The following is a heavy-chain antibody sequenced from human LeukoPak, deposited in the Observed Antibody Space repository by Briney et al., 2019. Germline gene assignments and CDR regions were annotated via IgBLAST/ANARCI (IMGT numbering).Heavy chain of an antibody. CDR3: ARDEIAAAGAFDI. Sequence: GGSLRLSCAASGFTLSNAWMNWVRQAPSKGLEWVGLIKSKANGETRDYAAPVKGRFTISRDNAKNSLYLQMNSLRAEDTAVYYCARDEIAAAGAFDIWGQGTMVTVSS. CDR2: IKSKANGETR. CDR1: GFTLSNAW. V-gene: IGHV3-15*01. J-gene: IGHJ3*02. D-gene: IGHD6-13*01.